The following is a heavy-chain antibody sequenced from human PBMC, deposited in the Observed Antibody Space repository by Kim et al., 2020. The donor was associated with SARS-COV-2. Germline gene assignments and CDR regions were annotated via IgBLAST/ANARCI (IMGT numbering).Heavy chain of an antibody. CDR2: IIPIFGTA. J-gene: IGHJ3*02. CDR3: ARKVAVAGMGAFDI. V-gene: IGHV1-69*13. Sequence: SVKVSCKASGGTFSSYAISWVRQAPGQGLEWMGGIIPIFGTANYAQKFQGRVTITADESTSTAYMELSSLRSEDTAVYYCARKVAVAGMGAFDIWGQGTMVTVSS. CDR1: GGTFSSYA. D-gene: IGHD6-19*01.